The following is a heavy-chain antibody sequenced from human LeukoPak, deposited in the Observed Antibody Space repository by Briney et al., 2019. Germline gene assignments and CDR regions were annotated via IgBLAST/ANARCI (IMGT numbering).Heavy chain of an antibody. CDR2: TYYRSKWYN. V-gene: IGHV6-1*01. CDR1: RDSVSSNSAA. J-gene: IGHJ3*02. CDR3: ARDRAYGYESFDI. Sequence: SQTLSLTCAISRDSVSSNSAAWNWIRQSPSGGLEWLGRTYYRSKWYNDYAVSVKSRITINPDRSKNQVSLQMNSVTPEDTAVYYCARDRAYGYESFDIWGQGTMATVSS. D-gene: IGHD4-17*01.